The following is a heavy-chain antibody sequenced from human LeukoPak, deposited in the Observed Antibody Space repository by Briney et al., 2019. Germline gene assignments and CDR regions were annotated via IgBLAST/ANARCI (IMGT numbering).Heavy chain of an antibody. CDR2: IYSSGST. CDR3: ARVVVFGVVSSDYYYYYMDV. D-gene: IGHD3-3*01. V-gene: IGHV4-4*07. J-gene: IGHJ6*03. Sequence: SETLSLTCTVSGGSLSSYYWSWIRLPPGKGLEWIGCIYSSGSTNYNPSLKSRATMSVDTSKNQFSLKLSSVTAADTAVYYCARVVVFGVVSSDYYYYYMDVWGKGTTVTVSS. CDR1: GGSLSSYY.